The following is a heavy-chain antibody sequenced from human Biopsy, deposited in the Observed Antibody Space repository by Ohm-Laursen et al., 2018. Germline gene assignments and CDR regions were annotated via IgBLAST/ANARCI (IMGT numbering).Heavy chain of an antibody. J-gene: IGHJ2*01. CDR3: ARDRGYYSDRTVPGYFDL. V-gene: IGHV4-59*01. CDR1: GDSISSYY. D-gene: IGHD3-22*01. CDR2: VYYTGSA. Sequence: TPSLTCTVSGDSISSYYWSWIRQPPGKGLQWIGYVYYTGSADYNPSLQSRVTISVDTSKNHFSLRLRSVTPADTAIYYCARDRGYYSDRTVPGYFDLWGRGTPVTVSS.